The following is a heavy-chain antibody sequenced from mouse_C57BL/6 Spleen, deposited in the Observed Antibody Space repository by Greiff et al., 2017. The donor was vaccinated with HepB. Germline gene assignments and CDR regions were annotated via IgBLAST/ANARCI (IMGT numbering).Heavy chain of an antibody. CDR1: GYTFTSYW. CDR2: IDPSDSET. J-gene: IGHJ3*01. CDR3: ARDGGPTGFAY. V-gene: IGHV1-52*01. D-gene: IGHD1-1*01. Sequence: VQLQQPGAELVRPGSSVKLSCKASGYTFTSYWMHWVKQRPIQGLEWIGNIDPSDSETHYNQKFKDKATLTVDKSSSTAYMQLSSLTSEDSAVYYCARDGGPTGFAYWGQGTLVTVSA.